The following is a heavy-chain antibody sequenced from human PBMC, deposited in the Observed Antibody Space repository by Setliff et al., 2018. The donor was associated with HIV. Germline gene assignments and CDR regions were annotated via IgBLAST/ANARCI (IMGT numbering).Heavy chain of an antibody. J-gene: IGHJ2*01. CDR2: ISTYNGNT. CDR3: ARDGSKADYGDYQGYWYFDL. D-gene: IGHD4-17*01. Sequence: SVKVSCKASGYTFRSYGVSWVRQAPGQGLEWMGWISTYNGNTNYAQKVQGRVTMTTDTSTSTAYMELRSLRSDDTAVYYCARDGSKADYGDYQGYWYFDLWGRGTLVTVSS. CDR1: GYTFRSYG. V-gene: IGHV1-18*01.